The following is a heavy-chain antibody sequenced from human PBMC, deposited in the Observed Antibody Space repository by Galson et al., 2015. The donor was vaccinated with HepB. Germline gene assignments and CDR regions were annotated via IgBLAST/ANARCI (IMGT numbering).Heavy chain of an antibody. D-gene: IGHD3-22*01. CDR2: IIPIFGTA. CDR1: GGTFSSHA. J-gene: IGHJ4*02. CDR3: ARSPEDSSGYYYYLDY. V-gene: IGHV1-69*13. Sequence: SVKVSCKASGGTFSSHAISWVRQAPGQGLEWMGGIIPIFGTANYAQKFQGRVTITADESTSTAYMELSSLRSEDTAVYYCARSPEDSSGYYYYLDYWGQGTLVTVSS.